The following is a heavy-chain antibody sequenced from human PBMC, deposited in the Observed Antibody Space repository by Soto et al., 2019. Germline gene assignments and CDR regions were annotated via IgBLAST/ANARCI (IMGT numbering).Heavy chain of an antibody. Sequence: ASVKVSCKASGYTFTGYYMHWVRQAPGQGLEWMGWINPNSGGTNYAQKFQGRVTMTRDTSISTAYMELSRLRSDDTAVYYCARDRVDNYYYGMDVWGQGTTVTVS. J-gene: IGHJ6*02. CDR3: ARDRVDNYYYGMDV. V-gene: IGHV1-2*02. D-gene: IGHD3-10*01. CDR2: INPNSGGT. CDR1: GYTFTGYY.